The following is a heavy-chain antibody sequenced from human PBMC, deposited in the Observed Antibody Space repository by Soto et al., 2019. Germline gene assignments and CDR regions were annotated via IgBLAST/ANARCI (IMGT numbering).Heavy chain of an antibody. CDR2: IIPIFGTA. Sequence: QVQLVQSGAEVKKPGSSVKVSCKASGGTFSSYAISWVRQAPGQGLEWMGGIIPIFGTANYAQKFQGRVKSPADEFTETNYMEPSRLRIEVTAVLFLFGGSPPPSGSYGGGYWGQGTLVTVSS. J-gene: IGHJ4*02. D-gene: IGHD1-26*01. V-gene: IGHV1-69*01. CDR1: GGTFSSYA. CDR3: FGGSPPPSGSYGGGY.